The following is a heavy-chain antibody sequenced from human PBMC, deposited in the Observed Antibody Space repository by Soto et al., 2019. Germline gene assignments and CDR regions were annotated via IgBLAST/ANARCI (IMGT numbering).Heavy chain of an antibody. V-gene: IGHV3-23*05. CDR3: VENSGWFNS. CDR2: IYIDGRTD. CDR1: GFIFSSTD. J-gene: IGHJ5*01. D-gene: IGHD3-10*01. Sequence: WGYLRLSCEPSGFIFSSTDMSWVRRAHGNGLDLVSTIYIDGRTDFYADSVRGRFSISRDNSKNMVYLQMDSLRVDDTGIYYCVENSGWFNSCGQGSMVIVS.